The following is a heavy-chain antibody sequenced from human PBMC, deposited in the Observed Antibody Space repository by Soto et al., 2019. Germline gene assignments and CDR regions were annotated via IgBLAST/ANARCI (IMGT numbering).Heavy chain of an antibody. CDR2: IYYSGST. CDR1: GGSISSYY. D-gene: IGHD3-10*01. Sequence: QVQLQESGPGLVKPSETLSLTCTVSGGSISSYYWSWIRQPPGKGLEWIGYIYYSGSTNYNPSLKSRVNISVDTSKNQSSLKLSSVTAADTAVYYCARLLWSRGDWFDPWGQGTLVTVSS. V-gene: IGHV4-59*08. J-gene: IGHJ5*02. CDR3: ARLLWSRGDWFDP.